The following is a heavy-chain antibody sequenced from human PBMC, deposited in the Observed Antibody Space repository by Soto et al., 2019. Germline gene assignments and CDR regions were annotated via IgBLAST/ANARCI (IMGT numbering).Heavy chain of an antibody. CDR2: IYDSGTT. V-gene: IGHV4-59*08. J-gene: IGHJ4*02. CDR1: GGSITGYY. CDR3: ARRNYGEEGYFFDF. Sequence: QVQLRESGPGLVRPSETLFLTCTVSGGSITGYYWSWIRQPPGKGLEWIGYIYDSGTTTYNAALKSRVTISADTSKNQFSLNLRSVTAADTAVYYCARRNYGEEGYFFDFWGQGLLVTVSS. D-gene: IGHD4-17*01.